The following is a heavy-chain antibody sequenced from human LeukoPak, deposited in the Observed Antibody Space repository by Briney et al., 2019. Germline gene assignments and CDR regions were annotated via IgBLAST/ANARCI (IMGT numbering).Heavy chain of an antibody. D-gene: IGHD6-19*01. CDR2: IYYSGST. CDR3: ARDQAVLDAFDI. V-gene: IGHV4-39*07. J-gene: IGHJ3*02. Sequence: SETLSLTCTVSGGSISSSSYYWGWIRQPPGKGLEWIGSIYYSGSTYYNPSLKSRVTISVDTSKNQFSLKLSSVTAADTAVYYCARDQAVLDAFDIWGQGTMVTVSS. CDR1: GGSISSSSYY.